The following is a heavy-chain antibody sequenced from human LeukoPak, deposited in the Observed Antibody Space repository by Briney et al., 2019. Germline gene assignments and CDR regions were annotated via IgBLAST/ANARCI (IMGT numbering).Heavy chain of an antibody. Sequence: GASVKVSCKASGYTFTGYYMHWVRQAPGQGLESMGWINPNSGGTNYAQKFQGRVTMTRDTSISTAYMELSRLRSDDTAVYYCARSSRLGGVVVVAASFDPWGQGTLVTVSS. CDR2: INPNSGGT. D-gene: IGHD2-15*01. CDR1: GYTFTGYY. V-gene: IGHV1-2*02. CDR3: ARSSRLGGVVVVAASFDP. J-gene: IGHJ5*02.